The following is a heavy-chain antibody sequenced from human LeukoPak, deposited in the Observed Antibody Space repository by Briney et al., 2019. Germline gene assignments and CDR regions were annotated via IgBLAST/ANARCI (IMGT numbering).Heavy chain of an antibody. J-gene: IGHJ5*02. Sequence: SETLSLTCTVSGGSISSYYWSWIRQPPGKGLEWIGYIYYSGSTNYNPSLKSRVTISVGTSKNQFSLKLSSVTAADTAVYYCARHLQYYYDSSGYKAMQYNWFDPWGQGTLVTVSS. D-gene: IGHD3-22*01. CDR2: IYYSGST. CDR3: ARHLQYYYDSSGYKAMQYNWFDP. CDR1: GGSISSYY. V-gene: IGHV4-59*08.